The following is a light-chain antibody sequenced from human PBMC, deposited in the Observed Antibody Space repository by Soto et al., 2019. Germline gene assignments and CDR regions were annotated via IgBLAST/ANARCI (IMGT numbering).Light chain of an antibody. V-gene: IGKV3-20*01. CDR3: QQYGSSPPYT. CDR2: GAS. CDR1: QSVSSSY. J-gene: IGKJ2*01. Sequence: EIVLTQSPGTLSLPPGERATLSCRASQSVSSSYLAWYQQKPDQAPRLLIYGASSRSTGIPDRFSGSGSGTDFTLTISRLEREDFAVYYCQQYGSSPPYTFGQGTKLEIK.